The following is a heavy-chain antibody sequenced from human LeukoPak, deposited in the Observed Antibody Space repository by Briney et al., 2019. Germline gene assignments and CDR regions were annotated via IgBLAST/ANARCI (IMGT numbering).Heavy chain of an antibody. CDR1: GYTFTAYY. D-gene: IGHD3-16*01. CDR3: ARETTFGGITVDY. Sequence: GASVKVSCKASGYTFTAYYMHWVRQAPGQGLEWMGRINPNSGGTDFAQKFQGRVTMTRDTSISTAHMELNRLKSDDTAVYYCARETTFGGITVDYWGQGTLVTVSS. CDR2: INPNSGGT. V-gene: IGHV1-2*06. J-gene: IGHJ4*02.